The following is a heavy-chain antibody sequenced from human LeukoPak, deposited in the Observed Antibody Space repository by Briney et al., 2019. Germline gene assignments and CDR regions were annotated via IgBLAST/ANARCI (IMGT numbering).Heavy chain of an antibody. Sequence: PSETLSLTCAVSGASIYSSNWWTWVRHPPGEGLEWIGEIYQSGTTNYNPSLKSRVTISVDTSKNQFSLKLSSVTAADTAVYYCARGGRYCSSTSCLTPFYYYYYMDVWGKGTTVTVSS. J-gene: IGHJ6*03. CDR3: ARGGRYCSSTSCLTPFYYYYYMDV. CDR2: IYQSGTT. CDR1: GASIYSSNW. D-gene: IGHD2-2*01. V-gene: IGHV4-4*02.